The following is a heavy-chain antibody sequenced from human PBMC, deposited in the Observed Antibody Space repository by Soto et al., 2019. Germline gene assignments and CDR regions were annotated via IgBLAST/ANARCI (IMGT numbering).Heavy chain of an antibody. J-gene: IGHJ6*02. CDR1: GYTFTGYY. CDR3: ARDHYLTGDFYYYGMDV. Sequence: ASVKVSCKASGYTFTGYYMHWVRQAPGQGLEWMGWINPNSGGTNYAQKFQGWVTMTRDTSISTAYMELSRLRSDDTAVYYCARDHYLTGDFYYYGMDVWGQGTTVTVSS. CDR2: INPNSGGT. D-gene: IGHD7-27*01. V-gene: IGHV1-2*04.